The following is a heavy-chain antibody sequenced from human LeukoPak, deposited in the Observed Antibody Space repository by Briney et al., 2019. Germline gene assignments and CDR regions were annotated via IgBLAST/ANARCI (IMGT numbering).Heavy chain of an antibody. Sequence: GESLKISCKGSGYSFTSYWIGWVRQMPGKGLEWMWIIYPGDSDTRYSPSFQGQVTISADKYISTAYLQWSSLKALDTAMYYCARQGGGYSYGFDYWGQGTLVTVSS. D-gene: IGHD5-18*01. J-gene: IGHJ4*02. CDR1: GYSFTSYW. CDR3: ARQGGGYSYGFDY. CDR2: IYPGDSDT. V-gene: IGHV5-51*01.